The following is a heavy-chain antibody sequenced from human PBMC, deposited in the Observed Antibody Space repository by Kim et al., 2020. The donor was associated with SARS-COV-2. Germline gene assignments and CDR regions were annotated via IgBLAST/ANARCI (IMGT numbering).Heavy chain of an antibody. D-gene: IGHD2-21*01. Sequence: GGSLRLSCSASPFGFGTFGLHWVRQAPGKGLQWVALINNDGRIKLYADSVKGRFTISRDNSENTLHLQMTSLRREDTAVYYCGSSSIGVVGSIDYWAQGALITVSS. CDR2: INNDGRIK. CDR3: GSSSIGVVGSIDY. V-gene: IGHV3-30*02. J-gene: IGHJ4*01. CDR1: PFGFGTFG.